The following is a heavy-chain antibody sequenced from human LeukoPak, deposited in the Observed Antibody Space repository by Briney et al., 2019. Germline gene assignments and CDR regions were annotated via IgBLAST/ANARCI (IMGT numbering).Heavy chain of an antibody. Sequence: PGRSLRLSCAASGFTFSSYAMHWVRQAPGKGLEWVAVISYDGSNKYYADSVKGRFTISRDNSKNTLYLQMNSLRAEDTAVYYCASSSGSPYWGQGTLVTVSS. J-gene: IGHJ4*02. CDR3: ASSSGSPY. D-gene: IGHD6-19*01. CDR2: ISYDGSNK. V-gene: IGHV3-30*04. CDR1: GFTFSSYA.